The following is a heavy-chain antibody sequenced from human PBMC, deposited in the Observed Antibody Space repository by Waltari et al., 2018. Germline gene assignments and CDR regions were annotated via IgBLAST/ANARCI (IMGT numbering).Heavy chain of an antibody. CDR1: GGSVSSGSYY. V-gene: IGHV4-39*07. CDR3: VREYCSGGRCTPPYYFEY. D-gene: IGHD2-15*01. Sequence: QVQLQESGPGLVKPSETLSLTCTVSGGSVSSGSYYWSWIRQPPGKGLEWIGTIYHSGSTYYNPSLKSRVTISVDTSKNQFSLKLRSVTAADTAVYYCVREYCSGGRCTPPYYFEYWGQGALVTVSS. J-gene: IGHJ4*02. CDR2: IYHSGST.